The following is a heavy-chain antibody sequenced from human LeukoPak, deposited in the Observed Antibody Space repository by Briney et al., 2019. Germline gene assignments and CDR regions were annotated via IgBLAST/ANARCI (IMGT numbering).Heavy chain of an antibody. D-gene: IGHD3-3*01. Sequence: SETLSLTCTVSGVSISSSSYYWGWIRQPPGKGLEWIGYIYHSGSTYYNPSLKSRVTISVDRSKNQFSLKLSSVTAADTAVYYCARGDDFWSGYGETNWFDPWGQGTLVTVSS. CDR3: ARGDDFWSGYGETNWFDP. V-gene: IGHV4-30-2*01. CDR1: GVSISSSSYY. J-gene: IGHJ5*02. CDR2: IYHSGST.